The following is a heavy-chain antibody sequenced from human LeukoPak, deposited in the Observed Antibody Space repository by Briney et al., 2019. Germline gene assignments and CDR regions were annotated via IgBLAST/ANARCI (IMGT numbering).Heavy chain of an antibody. Sequence: GGSLRLSCAASGFTFSSYEMNWVRQAPGKGLEWVSAISGSGGSTYYADSVQGRFTISRDNSQNTLYLQMNSLRGEETAVYYCAKEYGDSSYYYMDVWGKGTTVTVSS. CDR1: GFTFSSYE. J-gene: IGHJ6*03. CDR2: ISGSGGST. D-gene: IGHD2-21*02. V-gene: IGHV3-23*01. CDR3: AKEYGDSSYYYMDV.